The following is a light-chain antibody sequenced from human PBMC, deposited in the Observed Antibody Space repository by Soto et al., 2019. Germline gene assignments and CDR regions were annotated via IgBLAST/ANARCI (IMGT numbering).Light chain of an antibody. CDR2: DAS. Sequence: EIVMTQSPATLSVSPGERATLSCRASQSVSSNLGWYQQKPGQAPRLLISDASTRATGIPARFNGSGSGTESTLTLRTLKSEDFGVLYCKQYNNWPRGTFGQGTKVEIK. V-gene: IGKV3-15*01. J-gene: IGKJ1*01. CDR3: KQYNNWPRGT. CDR1: QSVSSN.